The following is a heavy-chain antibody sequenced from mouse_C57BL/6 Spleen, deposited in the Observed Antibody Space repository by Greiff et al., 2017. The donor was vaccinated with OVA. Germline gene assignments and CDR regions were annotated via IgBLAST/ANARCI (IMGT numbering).Heavy chain of an antibody. V-gene: IGHV1-80*01. J-gene: IGHJ2*01. CDR3: ARGGNKGNYGY. Sequence: VQLQQSGAELVKPGASVKISCKASGYAFSSYWMNWVKQRPGKGLEWIGQIYPGDGDTNYNGKFKGKATLTADKSSSTAYMQHSSLTSEDSAVYFCARGGNKGNYGYWRQGTTLTVSS. CDR2: IYPGDGDT. D-gene: IGHD2-1*01. CDR1: GYAFSSYW.